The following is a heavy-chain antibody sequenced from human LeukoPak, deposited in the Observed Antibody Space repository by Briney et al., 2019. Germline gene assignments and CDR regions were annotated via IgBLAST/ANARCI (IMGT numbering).Heavy chain of an antibody. J-gene: IGHJ3*02. Sequence: GASVKVSCKASGYTFTSYYMHWVRQAPGQGLEWMGIINPSGGSTSYAQKFQGRVTMTRATSTRTVYMELSSLGAEDTAVDYCAAPGEPYSSSWGAFDIWGQGTMVTVSS. CDR1: GYTFTSYY. CDR2: INPSGGST. V-gene: IGHV1-46*01. D-gene: IGHD6-13*01. CDR3: AAPGEPYSSSWGAFDI.